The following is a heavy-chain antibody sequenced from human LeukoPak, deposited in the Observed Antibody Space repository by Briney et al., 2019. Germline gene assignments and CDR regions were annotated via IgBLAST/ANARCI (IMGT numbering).Heavy chain of an antibody. J-gene: IGHJ6*02. CDR3: ARGIVVVPAANGEDHYYYGMDV. Sequence: ASVKVSCKASGYTFTSYAIHWVRQAPGQGLEWMGWINPNSGGTNYAQKFQGRVTMTRDTSISTAYMELSRLRSDDTAVYYCARGIVVVPAANGEDHYYYGMDVWGQGTTVTVSS. CDR2: INPNSGGT. CDR1: GYTFTSYA. D-gene: IGHD2-2*01. V-gene: IGHV1-2*02.